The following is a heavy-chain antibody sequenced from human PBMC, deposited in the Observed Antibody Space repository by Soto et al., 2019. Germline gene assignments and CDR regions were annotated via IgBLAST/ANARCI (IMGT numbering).Heavy chain of an antibody. CDR3: ARHLGADFRTWFFEL. Sequence: QVQLVQSGAEVKKPGSSVKISCGAPGDTFNNFALSWVRQAPGLGLEWMGGIIPIFATPTYAQKFQDRVTFTTDESTTTAYMELSSLRSDDTAVYYCARHLGADFRTWFFELWGRGTLVTVSS. J-gene: IGHJ2*01. V-gene: IGHV1-69*05. CDR1: GDTFNNFA. D-gene: IGHD4-4*01. CDR2: IIPIFATP.